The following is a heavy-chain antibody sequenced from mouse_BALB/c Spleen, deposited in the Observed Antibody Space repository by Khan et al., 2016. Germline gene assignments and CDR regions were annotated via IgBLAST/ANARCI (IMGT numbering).Heavy chain of an antibody. J-gene: IGHJ1*01. D-gene: IGHD2-4*01. CDR2: ISTYYGDA. CDR3: ARLDDYNWYFDV. CDR1: GYTFTDYA. V-gene: IGHV1S137*01. Sequence: QVQLKQSGAELVRPGVSVKISCKGSGYTFTDYAMHWVKQSHAKSLERIGVISTYYGDASYNQKFKGKATMTVDKSSSTAYMELARLTSEDSAIYYCARLDDYNWYFDVWGAGTTVTVSS.